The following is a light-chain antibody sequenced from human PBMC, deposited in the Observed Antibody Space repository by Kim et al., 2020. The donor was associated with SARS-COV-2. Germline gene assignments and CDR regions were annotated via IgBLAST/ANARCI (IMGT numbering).Light chain of an antibody. J-gene: IGLJ3*02. CDR1: SGNIDSNY. Sequence: NFMLTQPHSVSESPGKTVTISCTRSSGNIDSNYVQWYQQRPGSAPNIVIYEDDQRPSEVPDRFSGSIDSSSNSASLTISGLKTEDEAVYYCQSYDDSNQVFGGGTQLTVL. CDR2: EDD. CDR3: QSYDDSNQV. V-gene: IGLV6-57*03.